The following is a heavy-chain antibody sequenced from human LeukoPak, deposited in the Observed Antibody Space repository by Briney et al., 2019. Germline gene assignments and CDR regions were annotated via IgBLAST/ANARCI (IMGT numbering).Heavy chain of an antibody. CDR3: ARWRGRQSEFDY. CDR1: GFTFSSYW. Sequence: GGSLRLSCEASGFTFSSYWMSWVRQAPGKRLEWVAHIKEDESDEYYVDSVRGRFTASRDNAKNSVNLQMNSLRVEDTAVYYCARWRGRQSEFDYWGQGTLVTVSS. V-gene: IGHV3-7*01. J-gene: IGHJ4*02. CDR2: IKEDESDE. D-gene: IGHD1-1*01.